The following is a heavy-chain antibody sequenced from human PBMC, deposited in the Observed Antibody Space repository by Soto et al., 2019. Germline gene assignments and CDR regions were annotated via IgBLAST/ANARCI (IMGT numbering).Heavy chain of an antibody. D-gene: IGHD6-13*01. V-gene: IGHV4-4*02. CDR1: GDSISSDKW. Sequence: QVQLQESGPGLVKPSGTLSLTCAVSGDSISSDKWCSWVRQPPGKGLEWIGEIYHSGSTNYNPSLKSRVIRSVDKSKNQFSLKLSSVTDADTAVYYCARGERQQQRDYWGQVTLVTVSS. J-gene: IGHJ4*02. CDR3: ARGERQQQRDY. CDR2: IYHSGST.